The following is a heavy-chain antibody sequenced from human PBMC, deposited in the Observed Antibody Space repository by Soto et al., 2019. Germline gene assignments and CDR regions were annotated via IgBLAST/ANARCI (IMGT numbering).Heavy chain of an antibody. V-gene: IGHV1-8*02. D-gene: IGHD2-8*02. CDR2: MHANSGNT. J-gene: IGHJ4*02. CDR1: GYTFTSYG. CDR3: ARTVPGGGSDFDY. Sequence: ASVKVSCKASGYTFTSYGISWVRQAPGQGLEWMGWMHANSGNTGYAQNFQGRVTLTTDTSISTAYMELRSLRSEDTAVYYCARTVPGGGSDFDYWGQGTLVTVSS.